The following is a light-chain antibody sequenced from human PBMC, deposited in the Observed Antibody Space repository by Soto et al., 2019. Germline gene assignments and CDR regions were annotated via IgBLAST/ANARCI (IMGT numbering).Light chain of an antibody. J-gene: IGKJ1*01. CDR1: QSISTN. V-gene: IGKV3-15*01. CDR2: GAS. CDR3: QQYNAWPRT. Sequence: EIVMTQSPATLSVSPGERATLSCRASQSISTNLAWYQQRPGQAPRLLFYGASTRATGIPARFSGSGSETEFTLTISSLQSEDFAVYYCQQYNAWPRTFGQGTKVDIK.